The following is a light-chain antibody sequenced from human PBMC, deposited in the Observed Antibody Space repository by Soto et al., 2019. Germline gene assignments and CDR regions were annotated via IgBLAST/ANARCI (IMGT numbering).Light chain of an antibody. CDR1: QTISDY. CDR2: AAS. J-gene: IGKJ5*01. Sequence: SASVGDRVTITCRAGQTISDYLNWYQQKPGTAPKLLIYAASTLQSGVPSRFSGSRSGTDFTLTISSLHPEDVATYYCQQTFSAPSITFGQGTRLEI. V-gene: IGKV1-39*01. CDR3: QQTFSAPSIT.